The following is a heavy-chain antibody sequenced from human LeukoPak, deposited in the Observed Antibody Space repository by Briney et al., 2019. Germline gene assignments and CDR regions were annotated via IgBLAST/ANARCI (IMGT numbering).Heavy chain of an antibody. J-gene: IGHJ5*02. D-gene: IGHD4-23*01. V-gene: IGHV4-59*01. Sequence: SETLSLTCTVSGGSISSYYWSWIRQPPGKGLEWIGYIYYSGSTNYNPSLKSRVTITVDTSKNQFSLKLSSVTAADTAVYYCARDNYGGNFPNWFDPWGQGTLVTVSS. CDR3: ARDNYGGNFPNWFDP. CDR2: IYYSGST. CDR1: GGSISSYY.